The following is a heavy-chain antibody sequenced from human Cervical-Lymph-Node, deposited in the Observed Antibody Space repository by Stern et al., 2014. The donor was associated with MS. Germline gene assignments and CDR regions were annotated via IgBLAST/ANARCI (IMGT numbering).Heavy chain of an antibody. J-gene: IGHJ4*02. CDR2: IYTSGST. CDR3: PSKNQFSLKLASVTAADTAVYYCARLGTYYDILTGSAGYYFDY. CDR1: GGSISSGSYY. Sequence: QVQLQESGPGLVKPSQTLSLTCTVSGGSISSGSYYWSWIRQPAGKGLEGIGRIYTSGSTNSNPSLKSPVTISVEQTKYQFTPNYTPAIKIRVPISEDPSKNQFSLKLASVTAADTAVYYCARLGTYYDILTGSAGYYFDYWGQGTLVTVSS. V-gene: IGHV4-61*02. D-gene: IGHD3-10*01.